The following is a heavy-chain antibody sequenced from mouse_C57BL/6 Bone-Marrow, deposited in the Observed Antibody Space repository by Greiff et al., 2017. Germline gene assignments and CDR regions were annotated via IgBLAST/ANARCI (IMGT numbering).Heavy chain of an antibody. Sequence: EVMLVESGGDLVKPGGSLKLSCAASGFTFSSYGMSWVRQTPDKRLEWVATISSGGSYTYYPDSVKGRFTISRDNAKNTLYLQMSSLKSEDTAMYYCARQRGLRRGFAYWGQGTLVTVSA. J-gene: IGHJ3*01. V-gene: IGHV5-6*01. CDR2: ISSGGSYT. CDR3: ARQRGLRRGFAY. D-gene: IGHD2-2*01. CDR1: GFTFSSYG.